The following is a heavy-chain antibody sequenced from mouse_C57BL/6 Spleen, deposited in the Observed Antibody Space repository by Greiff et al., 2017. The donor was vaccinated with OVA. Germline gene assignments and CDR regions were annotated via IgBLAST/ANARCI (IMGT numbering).Heavy chain of an antibody. CDR2: IDPSDSYT. CDR3: ARWADRYYFDY. Sequence: QVQLKQPGAELVMPGASVKLSCKASGYTFTSYWMHWVKQRPGQGLEWIGEIDPSDSYTNYNQKFKGKSTLTVDKSSSTAYMQLSSLTSEDSAVYYCARWADRYYFDYWGQGTTLTVSS. J-gene: IGHJ2*01. D-gene: IGHD3-3*01. V-gene: IGHV1-69*01. CDR1: GYTFTSYW.